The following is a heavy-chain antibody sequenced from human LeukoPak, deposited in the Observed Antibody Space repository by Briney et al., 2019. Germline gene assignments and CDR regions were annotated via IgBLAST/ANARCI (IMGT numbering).Heavy chain of an antibody. Sequence: SETLSLTCTVSGGSISSSSYYWGWIRQPPGKGLEWIGSIYYSGSTYYNPSLKSRVTISVDTSKNQFSLKLSSVTAADTAVYYCARRMVRGVIGPEYWGQGTLVTVSS. CDR3: ARRMVRGVIGPEY. D-gene: IGHD3-10*01. J-gene: IGHJ4*02. CDR1: GGSISSSSYY. V-gene: IGHV4-39*01. CDR2: IYYSGST.